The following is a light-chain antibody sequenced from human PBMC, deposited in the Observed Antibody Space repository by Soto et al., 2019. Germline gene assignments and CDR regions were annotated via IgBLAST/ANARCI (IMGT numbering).Light chain of an antibody. CDR1: QSISSY. V-gene: IGKV1-39*01. Sequence: DIQMTQSPSSLSASVGDRVTITCRASQSISSYLHWFQQKPGKAPKLLIYATFRLQSGVPSRFSGRDSGTDFTLTISSLQPEDFATYYCQQSYSTPRTFGQGTKVDIK. J-gene: IGKJ1*01. CDR3: QQSYSTPRT. CDR2: ATF.